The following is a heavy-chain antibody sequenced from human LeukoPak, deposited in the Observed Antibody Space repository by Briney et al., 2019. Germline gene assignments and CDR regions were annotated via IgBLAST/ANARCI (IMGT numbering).Heavy chain of an antibody. Sequence: GGSLRLSCAASGFTFSSYSMNWVRQAPGKGLEWVSSISSSSSYIYYADSVKGRFTVSRDNAKNSLYLQMNSLRAEDTAVYYCARGASGPGVAAIVYWGQGTLVTVSS. D-gene: IGHD5-12*01. J-gene: IGHJ4*02. CDR1: GFTFSSYS. CDR2: ISSSSSYI. CDR3: ARGASGPGVAAIVY. V-gene: IGHV3-21*01.